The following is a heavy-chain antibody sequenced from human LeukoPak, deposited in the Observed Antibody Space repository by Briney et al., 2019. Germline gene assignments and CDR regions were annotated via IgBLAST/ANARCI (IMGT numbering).Heavy chain of an antibody. J-gene: IGHJ4*02. D-gene: IGHD2-2*01. CDR3: ARVHRSTSSNFDY. CDR2: IYYSGST. V-gene: IGHV4-30-4*01. Sequence: SQTLSLTCTVSGGSISSGSYYWSWIRQPPGKGLEWIGYIYYSGSTYYNPSLKSRVTISVDTSKNQFSLKLSSVTAADTAVYYCARVHRSTSSNFDYWGQGTLVTVSS. CDR1: GGSISSGSYY.